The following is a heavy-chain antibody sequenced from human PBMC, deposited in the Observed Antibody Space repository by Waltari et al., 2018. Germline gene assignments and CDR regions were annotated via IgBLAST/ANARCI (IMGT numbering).Heavy chain of an antibody. CDR3: AKDLWEQWLVSYYYYGMDV. D-gene: IGHD6-19*01. J-gene: IGHJ6*02. CDR2: ISGSGGST. CDR1: GFTFSSYA. V-gene: IGHV3-23*04. Sequence: EVQLVESGGGLVQPGGSLRLSCAASGFTFSSYAMSWVRQAPGKGLEWVSAISGSGGSTYYADSVKGRFTISRDNPKNTLYLQMNSLRAEDTAVYYCAKDLWEQWLVSYYYYGMDVWGQGTTVTVSS.